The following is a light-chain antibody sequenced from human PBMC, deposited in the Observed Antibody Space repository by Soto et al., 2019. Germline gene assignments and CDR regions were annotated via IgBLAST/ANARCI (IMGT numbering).Light chain of an antibody. CDR1: QSVSRW. V-gene: IGKV1-5*03. CDR2: KAS. Sequence: DIHMTQSPSTLSASVGDRVTITCRASQSVSRWLAWYQQKPGKAPKLLIYKASTLESGVPSRFSGSGSGTEFTLAISSLQPEDSATYYCQQYNDNWTFGQGTKVDIK. CDR3: QQYNDNWT. J-gene: IGKJ1*01.